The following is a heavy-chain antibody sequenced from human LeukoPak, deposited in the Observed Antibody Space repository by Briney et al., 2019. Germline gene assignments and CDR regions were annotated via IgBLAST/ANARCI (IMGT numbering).Heavy chain of an antibody. D-gene: IGHD5-18*01. Sequence: PGGSLRLSCAASGFTFSSYSMNRVRQAPGKGLEWVSYISSSSNTIYYADSVKGRFTISGDNAKNSLYLQMNSLRAEDTAVYYCARARGCSYGLDYWGQGTLVTVSS. V-gene: IGHV3-48*01. CDR2: ISSSSNTI. CDR3: ARARGCSYGLDY. CDR1: GFTFSSYS. J-gene: IGHJ4*02.